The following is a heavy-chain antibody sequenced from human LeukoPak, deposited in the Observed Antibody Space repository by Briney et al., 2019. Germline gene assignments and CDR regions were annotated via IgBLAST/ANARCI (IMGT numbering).Heavy chain of an antibody. V-gene: IGHV4-39*07. Sequence: SETLSLTCTVSGGSISSSSYYWGWIRQPPGKGLEWIGSIYYSGSTYYNPSLKSRVTISVDTSKNQFSLKLSSVTAADTAVYYCARPITMVRGVIFPTSGYFDLWGRGTLVTVSS. CDR3: ARPITMVRGVIFPTSGYFDL. CDR2: IYYSGST. J-gene: IGHJ2*01. D-gene: IGHD3-10*01. CDR1: GGSISSSSYY.